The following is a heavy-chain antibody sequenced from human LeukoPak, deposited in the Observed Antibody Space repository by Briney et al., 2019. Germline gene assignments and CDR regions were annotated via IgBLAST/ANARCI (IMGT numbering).Heavy chain of an antibody. CDR3: ARADFIDAGPYLIGP. V-gene: IGHV1-2*02. CDR2: INTKSGRT. J-gene: IGHJ5*02. D-gene: IGHD3-3*01. CDR1: GYSFTDYY. Sequence: ASVRVFCKTSGYSFTDYYIHWARQASGQGLEWMGWINTKSGRTSSARKFQGRVTMTRDPSITTVYMDMAWLTSDDTAIYFCARADFIDAGPYLIGPWGQGTLVTVSS.